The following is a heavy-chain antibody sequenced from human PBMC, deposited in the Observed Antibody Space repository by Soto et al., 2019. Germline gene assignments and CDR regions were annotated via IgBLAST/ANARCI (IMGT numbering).Heavy chain of an antibody. CDR2: IRSKAYGGTT. D-gene: IGHD5-12*01. J-gene: IGHJ6*02. CDR3: TCLQMATTYYYYGMDV. CDR1: GFTFGDYA. Sequence: GGSLRLSCTASGFTFGDYAMSWVRQAPGKGLEWVGFIRSKAYGGTTEYAASVKGRFTISRDDSKSIAYPQMNSLKTEDTAVYYCTCLQMATTYYYYGMDVWGQGTTVTVSS. V-gene: IGHV3-49*04.